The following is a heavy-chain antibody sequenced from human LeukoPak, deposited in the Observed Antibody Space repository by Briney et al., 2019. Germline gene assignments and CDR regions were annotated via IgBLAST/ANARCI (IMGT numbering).Heavy chain of an antibody. CDR2: ISETGGTI. CDR3: AREMTIITYSFDS. Sequence: RGGSLRLSCAPSGFTFSNYAMSWVRQAPGKGLEWVSAISETGGTIHYADSVRGWFTISRDNSKNTLYLQMNSLRAEDTAVYYCAREMTIITYSFDSWGQGTLVTVSS. V-gene: IGHV3-23*01. J-gene: IGHJ4*02. D-gene: IGHD5-24*01. CDR1: GFTFSNYA.